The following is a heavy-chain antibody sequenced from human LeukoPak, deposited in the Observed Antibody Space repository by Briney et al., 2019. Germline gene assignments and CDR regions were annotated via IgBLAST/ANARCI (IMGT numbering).Heavy chain of an antibody. CDR1: GGSISSYH. CDR3: TRSLGVVIHGGMDV. Sequence: SETLSLTCTVSGGSISSYHWSWIRQPPGKGLEWIEHIYYTGSTNYNPSLKSRVTISLDTSKNQFSLKLSSVTAADTAVYYCTRSLGVVIHGGMDVWGQGTTVTVSS. CDR2: IYYTGST. J-gene: IGHJ6*02. V-gene: IGHV4-59*01. D-gene: IGHD3-3*01.